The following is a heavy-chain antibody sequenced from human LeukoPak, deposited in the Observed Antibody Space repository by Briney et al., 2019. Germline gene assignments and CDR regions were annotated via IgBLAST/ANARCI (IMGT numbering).Heavy chain of an antibody. J-gene: IGHJ4*02. Sequence: GGSLRLSCAASGFTFSSYAMSWVRQAPWKGLEWVSAISGSGGSTYYADSVKGRFTISRDNSKNTLYLQMNSLRAEDTAVYYCAKDSSYSSGWYSNVDYWGQGTLVTVSS. V-gene: IGHV3-23*01. CDR3: AKDSSYSSGWYSNVDY. D-gene: IGHD6-19*01. CDR1: GFTFSSYA. CDR2: ISGSGGST.